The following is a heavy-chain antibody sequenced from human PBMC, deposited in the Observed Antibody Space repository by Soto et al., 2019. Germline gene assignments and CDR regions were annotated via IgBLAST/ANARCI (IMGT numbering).Heavy chain of an antibody. V-gene: IGHV3-23*01. D-gene: IGHD2-2*02. CDR2: TTSNGDST. Sequence: GGSLRLSCAAFGFDFNKYAMTWARQAPGKGLQWVSSTTSNGDSTYYADSVKGRFTTSRDNSKNTLYLQMNSLRADDTAVFYCAKDSPSYTTSPFYFDSWGQGTLVTVSS. J-gene: IGHJ4*02. CDR1: GFDFNKYA. CDR3: AKDSPSYTTSPFYFDS.